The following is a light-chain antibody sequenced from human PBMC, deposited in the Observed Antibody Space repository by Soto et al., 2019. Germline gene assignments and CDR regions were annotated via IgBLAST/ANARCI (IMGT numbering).Light chain of an antibody. CDR3: SSYTCSSTLGV. Sequence: QSALTQPASVSGSPGQSITISCTGTSSDVGGYNYVSWYQQHPGKAPKLMIFDVNNRPSGISNRFSGSKSGNTASLTISGLQAEDEADYYCSSYTCSSTLGVFGTGTKVTVL. CDR2: DVN. J-gene: IGLJ1*01. V-gene: IGLV2-14*01. CDR1: SSDVGGYNY.